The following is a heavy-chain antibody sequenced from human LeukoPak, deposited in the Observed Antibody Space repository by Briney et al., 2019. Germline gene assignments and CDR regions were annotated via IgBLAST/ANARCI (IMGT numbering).Heavy chain of an antibody. D-gene: IGHD3-10*01. CDR3: ARVGEVRFGELFSY. Sequence: ASVKVSCKASRYTFTGYYMHWVRQAPGQELEWMGWINPNSGGTNYAQKFQGRVTMTRDTSISTAYMELSRLRSEDTAVYYCARVGEVRFGELFSYWGQGTLVTVSS. CDR1: RYTFTGYY. J-gene: IGHJ4*02. V-gene: IGHV1-2*02. CDR2: INPNSGGT.